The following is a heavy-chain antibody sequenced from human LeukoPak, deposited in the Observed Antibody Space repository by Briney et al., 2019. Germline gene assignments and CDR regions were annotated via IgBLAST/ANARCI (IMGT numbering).Heavy chain of an antibody. CDR1: GGSISSSSYY. CDR2: IYYSGST. CDR3: ARVAGYSSGWYSRKYYFDY. J-gene: IGHJ4*02. V-gene: IGHV4-39*07. D-gene: IGHD6-19*01. Sequence: SETLSLTCTVSGGSISSSSYYWGWIRQPPGKGLEWIGNIYYSGSTYYNPSLKSRVTISVDTSKNQFSLKLSSVTAADTAVYYCARVAGYSSGWYSRKYYFDYWGQGTLVTVSS.